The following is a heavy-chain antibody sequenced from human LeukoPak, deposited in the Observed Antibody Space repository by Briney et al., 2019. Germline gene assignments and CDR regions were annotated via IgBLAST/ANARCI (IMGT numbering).Heavy chain of an antibody. V-gene: IGHV4-61*01. CDR1: GVSVSSGSYY. Sequence: SSETLSLTCTVSGVSVSSGSYYWSWIRQPPGKGLEWIGYISYSGNTNYNPSLKSRVTISVDTSKNQFSLKLSSVTAADTAVYYCARSRDGYNYVIPYWGQGTMVTVSS. CDR3: ARSRDGYNYVIPY. D-gene: IGHD5-24*01. J-gene: IGHJ4*02. CDR2: ISYSGNT.